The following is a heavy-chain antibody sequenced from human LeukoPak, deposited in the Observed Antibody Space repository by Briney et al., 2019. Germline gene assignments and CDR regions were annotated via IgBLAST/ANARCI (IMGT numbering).Heavy chain of an antibody. CDR2: ISWNSGSI. CDR3: AKDGARSISSSSLFDY. D-gene: IGHD6-6*01. J-gene: IGHJ4*02. V-gene: IGHV3-9*01. CDR1: GFTFDDYA. Sequence: GGSLRLSCAASGFTFDDYAMPWVRQAPGKGLEWVSGISWNSGSIGYADSVKGRFTISRDNAKNSLYLQMNSLRAEDTALYYCAKDGARSISSSSLFDYWGQGTLVTVSS.